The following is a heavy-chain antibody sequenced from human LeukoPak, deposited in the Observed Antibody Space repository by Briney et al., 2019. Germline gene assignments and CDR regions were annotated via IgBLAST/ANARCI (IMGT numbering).Heavy chain of an antibody. V-gene: IGHV3-30*02. CDR3: AKDGALYCSSTSCYDAFDI. J-gene: IGHJ3*02. CDR1: GFTFSNYG. Sequence: SCKASGFTFSNYGMHWVRQAPGKGLEWVAFIRYDGSNKYYADSVKGRFTISRDNSRNTLYLQMNSLRAEDTAVYYCAKDGALYCSSTSCYDAFDIWGQGTMVTVSS. CDR2: IRYDGSNK. D-gene: IGHD2-2*01.